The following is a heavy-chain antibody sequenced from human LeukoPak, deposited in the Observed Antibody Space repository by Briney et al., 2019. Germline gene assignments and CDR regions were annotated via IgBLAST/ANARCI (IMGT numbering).Heavy chain of an antibody. Sequence: SVTVSFKVSGGTFSTYAINWVRQAPGQGLEWMGRIIPILGVANYAQKFQGRVTITADKSTSTAYMELSSLSSEDTAVYYCARAGDYYGSGSYYSGYFDYWGQGTLVTVSS. J-gene: IGHJ4*02. D-gene: IGHD3-10*01. CDR2: IIPILGVA. CDR1: GGTFSTYA. V-gene: IGHV1-69*10. CDR3: ARAGDYYGSGSYYSGYFDY.